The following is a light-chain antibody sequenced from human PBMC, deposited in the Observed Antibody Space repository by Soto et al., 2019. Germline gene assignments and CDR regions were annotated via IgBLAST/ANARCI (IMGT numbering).Light chain of an antibody. Sequence: DIQMTQSPSTLSAPVGDRVTITCRASQSISSWLAWYQQKPGKAPKLLIYKASSLESGVPSRFSGSGSGTEFTLTISSLQPDDFATYYCQQYNSYLRTFGQGTKVEIK. CDR2: KAS. V-gene: IGKV1-5*03. J-gene: IGKJ1*01. CDR1: QSISSW. CDR3: QQYNSYLRT.